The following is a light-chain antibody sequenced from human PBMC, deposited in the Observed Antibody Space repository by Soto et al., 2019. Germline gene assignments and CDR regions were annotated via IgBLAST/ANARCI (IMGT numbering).Light chain of an antibody. J-gene: IGKJ1*01. V-gene: IGKV1-5*03. CDR3: QHYNSYSEA. CDR2: KAS. CDR1: QTISSW. Sequence: DIQMTQSPSTLSGYVGDRVTITCRASQTISSWLAWYQQKPGKAPKLLIYKASTLKSGVPTRFSGSGSGTELNLTISSLQTDDFATYYWQHYNSYSEAIGKGSKVALK.